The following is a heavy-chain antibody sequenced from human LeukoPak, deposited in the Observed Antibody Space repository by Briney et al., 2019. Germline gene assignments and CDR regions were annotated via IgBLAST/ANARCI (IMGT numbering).Heavy chain of an antibody. CDR2: IYYTGST. J-gene: IGHJ4*02. CDR3: ASRKLGNDY. Sequence: SETLSLTCTVSGGSVSDYYWSWIRQSPGKGLEWIGYIYYTGSTSYNPSLRSRVTMSADTSKNQFSLKLSSVTAADTAVYYCASRKLGNDYWGQGTLVTVSS. V-gene: IGHV4-59*02. CDR1: GGSVSDYY. D-gene: IGHD7-27*01.